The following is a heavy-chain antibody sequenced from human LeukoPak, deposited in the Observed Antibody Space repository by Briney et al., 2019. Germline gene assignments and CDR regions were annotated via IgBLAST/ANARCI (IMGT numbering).Heavy chain of an antibody. Sequence: ASVRLSCKASGYTFTNYHMHWVRQAPGQGLEWMGMINPSGGNTRYEQKFQGRVTMTRDTFTSTVYMELSSLRSEDTAVYYCARLYYGGNGNDAFDIWGQGTLVTVSS. CDR2: INPSGGNT. J-gene: IGHJ3*02. V-gene: IGHV1-46*01. D-gene: IGHD4-23*01. CDR1: GYTFTNYH. CDR3: ARLYYGGNGNDAFDI.